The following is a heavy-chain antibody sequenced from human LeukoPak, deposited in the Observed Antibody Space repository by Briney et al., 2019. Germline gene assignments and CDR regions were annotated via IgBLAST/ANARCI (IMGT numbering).Heavy chain of an antibody. V-gene: IGHV1-2*02. CDR2: INANSGGT. CDR3: ARDFIGGDYYDSSGPGY. Sequence: ASVKVSCKASGYIFTGYYMHGVRQAPGQGLEWMGWINANSGGTNSAPKLQGRVTMTRDTSISTAYMELSRLRSDDTAVYYCARDFIGGDYYDSSGPGYWGQGTLVTVFS. CDR1: GYIFTGYY. D-gene: IGHD3-22*01. J-gene: IGHJ4*02.